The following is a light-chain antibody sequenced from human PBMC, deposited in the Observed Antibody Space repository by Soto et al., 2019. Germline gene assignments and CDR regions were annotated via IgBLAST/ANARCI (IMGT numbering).Light chain of an antibody. CDR1: SSDVGSYIY. Sequence: QSALTKPASVSGAAGQSITISCTGTSSDVGSYIYVSWYQHHPGKAPKLMIYDVSNRPSGVSNRFSGSKSGNTASLTISGLQAEDEAEYYCVSYTTFSSYVFGTGTKVTVL. CDR3: VSYTTFSSYV. J-gene: IGLJ1*01. CDR2: DVS. V-gene: IGLV2-14*01.